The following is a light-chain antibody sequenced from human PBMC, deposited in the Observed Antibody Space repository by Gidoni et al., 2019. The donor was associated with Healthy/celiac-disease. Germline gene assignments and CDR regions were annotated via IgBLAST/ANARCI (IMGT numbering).Light chain of an antibody. CDR1: QSISSW. CDR3: QQYNSYLLT. CDR2: KAS. V-gene: IGKV1-5*03. J-gene: IGKJ4*01. Sequence: SASVGDRVTITCRASQSISSWLAWSQQKPGRAPKRLIYKASSLESGVPSRFSSSGSGTEFTLTISSLQPDDFATYYCQQYNSYLLTFGGGTKVEIK.